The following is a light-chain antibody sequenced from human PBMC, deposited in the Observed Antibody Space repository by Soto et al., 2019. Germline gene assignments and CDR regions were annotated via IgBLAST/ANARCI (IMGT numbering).Light chain of an antibody. J-gene: IGLJ2*01. CDR1: SSDVGNYNL. Sequence: QSALTQPASVSGSPGLSITISCTGTSSDVGNYNLVSWYQQFPGKAPKLIIYEGSRRPSGVSNRFSGSKSGNTASLTISGLQAEDEADYYCCSYAGSFTFDVFGGGTKLTVL. V-gene: IGLV2-23*03. CDR2: EGS. CDR3: CSYAGSFTFDV.